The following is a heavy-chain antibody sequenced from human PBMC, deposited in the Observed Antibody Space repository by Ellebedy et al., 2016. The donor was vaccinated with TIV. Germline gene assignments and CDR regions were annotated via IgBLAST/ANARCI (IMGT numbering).Heavy chain of an antibody. D-gene: IGHD2-15*01. Sequence: GESLKISCTAAGFTFGDYPMSWFRQAPGKGLEWLGFIRSNRYGGTTEYAASVKGRFTISRDDSISIAYLQMNGLKTEDTAVYHGVRVGDCGSGGRCYHFGYWGQGTLVTVSS. CDR1: GFTFGDYP. V-gene: IGHV3-49*03. J-gene: IGHJ4*02. CDR2: IRSNRYGGTT. CDR3: VRVGDCGSGGRCYHFGY.